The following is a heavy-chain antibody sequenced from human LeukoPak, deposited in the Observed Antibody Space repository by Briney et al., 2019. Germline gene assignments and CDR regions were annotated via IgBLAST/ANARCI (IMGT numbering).Heavy chain of an antibody. J-gene: IGHJ6*02. D-gene: IGHD4-17*01. Sequence: GGSLRLSCAASGFTVSSNHMSWVRQAPGKGLEWVSVIYRGGSTYYADSVKGRFTISRDNSKNTLYIQMNRLSAEDTAVYYCASVQTTSVYYYGMDVWGHGTTVTVSS. CDR2: IYRGGST. CDR1: GFTVSSNH. CDR3: ASVQTTSVYYYGMDV. V-gene: IGHV3-53*01.